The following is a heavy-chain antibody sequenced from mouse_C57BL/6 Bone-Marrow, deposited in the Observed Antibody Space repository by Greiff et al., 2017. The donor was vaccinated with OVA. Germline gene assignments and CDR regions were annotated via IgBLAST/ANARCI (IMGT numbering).Heavy chain of an antibody. V-gene: IGHV14-4*01. CDR3: ATDYMVRRGFAC. D-gene: IGHD2-2*01. J-gene: IGHJ3*01. Sequence: EVQLQQSGAELVRPGASVKLSCTASGFNIKDDYMHWVKQRPEQGLEWIGWIDPENGDTEYASKFQGKATITADTSSNTAYLQLSSLTSEDSAVYYCATDYMVRRGFACWGQGTPVTVAA. CDR1: GFNIKDDY. CDR2: IDPENGDT.